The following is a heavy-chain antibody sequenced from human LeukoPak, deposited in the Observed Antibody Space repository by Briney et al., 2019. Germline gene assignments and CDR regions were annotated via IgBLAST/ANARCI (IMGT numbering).Heavy chain of an antibody. D-gene: IGHD3-22*01. CDR3: ARQPPGIVVVSGAFDI. CDR2: IYSGGST. V-gene: IGHV3-66*04. J-gene: IGHJ3*02. CDR1: GFTVSSNY. Sequence: GGSLRLSCAASGFTVSSNYMSWVRQAPGKGLEWVSVIYSGGSTYYADSVKGRFTISRDNSKNTLYLQMNSLRAGDTAVYYCARQPPGIVVVSGAFDIWGQGTMVTVSS.